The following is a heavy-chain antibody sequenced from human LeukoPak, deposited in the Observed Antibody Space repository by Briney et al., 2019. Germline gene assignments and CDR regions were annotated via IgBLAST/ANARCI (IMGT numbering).Heavy chain of an antibody. J-gene: IGHJ4*02. D-gene: IGHD3-22*01. CDR2: IYYSGST. CDR1: GGSISSGDYY. V-gene: IGHV4-30-4*01. Sequence: PSEALSLTCTVSGGSISSGDYYWSWIRQPPGKGLEWIGYIYYSGSTYYDPSLKSRVTISVDTSKNQFSLKLSSVTAADTAVYYCASLDSSGYTPTSYFDYWGQGTLVTVSS. CDR3: ASLDSSGYTPTSYFDY.